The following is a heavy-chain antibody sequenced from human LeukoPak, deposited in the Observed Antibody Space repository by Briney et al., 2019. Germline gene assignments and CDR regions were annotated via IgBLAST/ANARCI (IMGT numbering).Heavy chain of an antibody. J-gene: IGHJ4*02. D-gene: IGHD5-18*01. V-gene: IGHV1-18*01. CDR3: ARDGRRGWIQLRIDY. Sequence: ASVKVSCKASGYTFTSYGISWVRQAPGQGLEWMGWISAYNGNTNYAQKLQGRVTMTTDTSTSTAYMELWSLRSDDTAVYYCARDGRRGWIQLRIDYWGQGTLVTVSS. CDR2: ISAYNGNT. CDR1: GYTFTSYG.